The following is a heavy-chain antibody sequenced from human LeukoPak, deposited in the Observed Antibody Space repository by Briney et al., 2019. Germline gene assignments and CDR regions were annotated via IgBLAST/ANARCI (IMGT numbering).Heavy chain of an antibody. CDR3: AKDLFDRSDILTGYYLGLNYFDY. D-gene: IGHD3-9*01. CDR2: ISGSGGST. CDR1: GFTVSSNY. Sequence: GGSLRLSCAASGFTVSSNYMSWVRQAPGKGLEWVSAISGSGGSTYYADSVKGRFTISRDNSKNTLYLQMNSLRAEDTAVYYCAKDLFDRSDILTGYYLGLNYFDYWGQGTLVTVSS. J-gene: IGHJ4*02. V-gene: IGHV3-23*01.